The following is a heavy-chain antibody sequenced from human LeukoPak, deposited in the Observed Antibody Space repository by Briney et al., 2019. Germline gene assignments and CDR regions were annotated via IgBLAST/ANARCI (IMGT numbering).Heavy chain of an antibody. Sequence: GGSLSLYCAASGITFSSYTMSWVRQAPGKGLEWNAIITDGDGGRYYGDSVKGRFTISRDNSKSTLYLQMTSLRVTDTAVYYCAKVDSGWFKGRLGYWGPGTLVTVSS. J-gene: IGHJ4*02. CDR3: AKVDSGWFKGRLGY. V-gene: IGHV3-23*01. CDR2: ITDGDGGR. D-gene: IGHD6-19*01. CDR1: GITFSSYT.